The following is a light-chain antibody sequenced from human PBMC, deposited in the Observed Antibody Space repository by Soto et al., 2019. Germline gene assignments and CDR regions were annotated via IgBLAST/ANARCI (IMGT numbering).Light chain of an antibody. Sequence: QSALTQPASVSGSPGQSITISCTGTSSDVGGYNYVSWYQEHPGKAPKLMIYDVRNRPSGVSNRFSGSKSGNTASLTISGLRAEDEADYYCSSYTSSNTLNVFGTGTKVTVL. CDR2: DVR. CDR3: SSYTSSNTLNV. CDR1: SSDVGGYNY. V-gene: IGLV2-14*01. J-gene: IGLJ1*01.